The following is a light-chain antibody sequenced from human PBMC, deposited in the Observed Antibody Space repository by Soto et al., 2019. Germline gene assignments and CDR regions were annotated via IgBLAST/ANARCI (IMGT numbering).Light chain of an antibody. J-gene: IGKJ2*01. Sequence: ESMLTQSPGTLSLSPGERATLSCRASRSVSTRYITWYQQKPGQAPRLPIYGASIRATGIPDRFSGSGSGTDVALTISRLEAEDFAVYYCQQFGDSPPAFTFGQGTKLEI. CDR1: RSVSTRY. CDR3: QQFGDSPPAFT. V-gene: IGKV3-20*01. CDR2: GAS.